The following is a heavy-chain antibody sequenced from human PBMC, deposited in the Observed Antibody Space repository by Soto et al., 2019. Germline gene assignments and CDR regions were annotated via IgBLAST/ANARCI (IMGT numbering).Heavy chain of an antibody. V-gene: IGHV5-51*01. Sequence: GESLKISCKGSGYSFTSYWIGWVRQMPGKGLEWMGIIYPGDSDTRYSPSFQGQVTISADKSISTAYLQWSSLKASDTAMYYCARASPYFWSGYYTGMIPFDPWGQGTLVTVSS. J-gene: IGHJ5*02. D-gene: IGHD3-3*01. CDR1: GYSFTSYW. CDR2: IYPGDSDT. CDR3: ARASPYFWSGYYTGMIPFDP.